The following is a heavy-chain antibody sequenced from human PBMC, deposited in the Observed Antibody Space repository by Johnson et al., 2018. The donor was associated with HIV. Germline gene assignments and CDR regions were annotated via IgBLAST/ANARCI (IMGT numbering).Heavy chain of an antibody. Sequence: VQVVESGGGVVQPGRSLRLSCAASGFTFSSYAMHWVRQAPGKGLEWVAVISYDGSNKYYADSVKGRFTISRDNSKNTLYLQMNSLRAEDTAVYYCARAPPGGAFDIWGQGTMVTVSS. CDR2: ISYDGSNK. CDR1: GFTFSSYA. J-gene: IGHJ3*02. D-gene: IGHD6-25*01. CDR3: ARAPPGGAFDI. V-gene: IGHV3-30-3*01.